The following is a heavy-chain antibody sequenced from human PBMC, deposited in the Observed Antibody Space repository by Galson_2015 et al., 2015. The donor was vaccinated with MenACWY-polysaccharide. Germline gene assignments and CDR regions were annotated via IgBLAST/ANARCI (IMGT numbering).Heavy chain of an antibody. CDR3: TRDYEGGSGWFDP. CDR1: GYTFTASY. CDR2: TNPSSGGT. J-gene: IGHJ5*02. V-gene: IGHV1-2*02. D-gene: IGHD3-22*01. Sequence: SVKVSCKASGYTFTASYIHWVRQAPGQGLECMGWTNPSSGGTTYAQNFKGRVTMTRDTSISAVYMELTRLTSDDTAVYYCTRDYEGGSGWFDPWGQGALVTVSS.